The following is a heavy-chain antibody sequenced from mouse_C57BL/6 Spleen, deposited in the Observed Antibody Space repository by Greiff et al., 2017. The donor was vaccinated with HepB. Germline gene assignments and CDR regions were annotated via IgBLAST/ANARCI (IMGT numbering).Heavy chain of an antibody. V-gene: IGHV1-50*01. J-gene: IGHJ3*01. CDR1: GYTFTSYW. D-gene: IGHD2-3*01. CDR2: IDPSDSYT. CDR3: AISFYHGRFAY. Sequence: QVQLQQPGAELVKPGASVKLSCKASGYTFTSYWMQWVKQRPGQGLEWIGEIDPSDSYTNYNQKFKGKATLTVDTSSSTAYMQLSSLTSEDSAVYYCAISFYHGRFAYWGQGTLVTVSA.